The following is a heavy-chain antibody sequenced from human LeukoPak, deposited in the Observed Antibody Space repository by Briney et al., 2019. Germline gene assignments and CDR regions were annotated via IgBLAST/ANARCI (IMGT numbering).Heavy chain of an antibody. CDR1: GFTFSSYA. Sequence: GGSLRLSCAASGFTFSSYAMSWVRQAPGKGLEWVGRIKSKTDGGTTDYAAPVKGRFTISRDDSKNTLYLQMNSLKTEDTAVYYCTTDRDLAYCGGDCYTYYYYGMDVWGQGTTVTVSS. CDR2: IKSKTDGGTT. CDR3: TTDRDLAYCGGDCYTYYYYGMDV. V-gene: IGHV3-15*01. D-gene: IGHD2-21*02. J-gene: IGHJ6*02.